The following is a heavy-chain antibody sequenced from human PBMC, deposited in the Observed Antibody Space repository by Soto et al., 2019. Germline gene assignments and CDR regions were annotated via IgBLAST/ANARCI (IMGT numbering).Heavy chain of an antibody. D-gene: IGHD3-10*01. Sequence: GGTLRLSCAASGFTFSSYNMHWVRHSPRKVLQGGAVISYHGSKKYYTDSVKGRVTISIDNSKNTLYLQMNCLRAEDTAVYYFTTEFGYGSGSFLRPWGQGTLVT. V-gene: IGHV3-30*03. CDR1: GFTFSSYN. J-gene: IGHJ5*02. CDR2: ISYHGSKK. CDR3: TTEFGYGSGSFLRP.